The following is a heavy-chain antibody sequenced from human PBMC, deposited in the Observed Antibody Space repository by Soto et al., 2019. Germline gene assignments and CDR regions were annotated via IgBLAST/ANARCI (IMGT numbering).Heavy chain of an antibody. D-gene: IGHD3-22*01. CDR2: IIPIFGTA. CDR3: ARGGDIQSSGYLDAFDI. J-gene: IGHJ3*02. V-gene: IGHV1-69*13. Sequence: SVKVSCKASGGTFSSYAISWVRQAPGQGLEWMGGIIPIFGTANYAQKFQGRVTVTADESTSTAYMELSSLRSEDTAVYYCARGGDIQSSGYLDAFDIWGQGTMVTVSS. CDR1: GGTFSSYA.